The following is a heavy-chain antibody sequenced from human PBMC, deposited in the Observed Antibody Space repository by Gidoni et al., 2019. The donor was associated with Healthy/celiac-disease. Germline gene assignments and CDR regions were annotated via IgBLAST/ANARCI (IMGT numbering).Heavy chain of an antibody. CDR3: AHSITRFLESEPNCFDP. CDR1: GFSLSTSGVG. CDR2: VYWDDDK. Sequence: QITLKESGPTLVKPTQTLTLTCTFSGFSLSTSGVGVGWIRLPPGKALEWLALVYWDDDKHYSPSLKSRLTITKDTSKNQVVLTMTNMDPVDTATYYCAHSITRFLESEPNCFDPWGQGTLVTVSS. J-gene: IGHJ5*02. V-gene: IGHV2-5*02. D-gene: IGHD3-3*01.